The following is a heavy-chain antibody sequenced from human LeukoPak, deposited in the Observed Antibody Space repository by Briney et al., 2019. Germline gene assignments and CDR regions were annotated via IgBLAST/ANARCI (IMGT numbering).Heavy chain of an antibody. Sequence: GGSLRLSCAASGFTFSSYGMHWVRQAPGKGLEWVAVIWYDGSNKYYADSVKGRFTISRDNSKNTLYLQMNSLRAEDTAVYYCATGQLAYCGGDCYLPDAFDIWGQGTMVTVSS. CDR1: GFTFSSYG. D-gene: IGHD2-21*02. J-gene: IGHJ3*02. CDR3: ATGQLAYCGGDCYLPDAFDI. CDR2: IWYDGSNK. V-gene: IGHV3-33*01.